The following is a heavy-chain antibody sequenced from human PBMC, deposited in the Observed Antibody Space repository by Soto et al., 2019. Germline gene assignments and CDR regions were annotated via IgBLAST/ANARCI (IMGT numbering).Heavy chain of an antibody. D-gene: IGHD6-13*01. CDR2: MNPNSGNT. Sequence: GASVKVSCKASGYTFTSYDINWVRQATGQGLEWMGWMNPNSGNTGYAQKFQGRVTMTRNTSISTAYMELSSLRSEDTAVYYCASGIAAAGTIYYYGMDVWGQGTTVTVYS. J-gene: IGHJ6*02. CDR3: ASGIAAAGTIYYYGMDV. CDR1: GYTFTSYD. V-gene: IGHV1-8*01.